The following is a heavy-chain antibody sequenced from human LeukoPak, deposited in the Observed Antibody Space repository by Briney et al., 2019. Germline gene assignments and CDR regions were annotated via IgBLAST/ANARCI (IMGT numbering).Heavy chain of an antibody. D-gene: IGHD5-12*01. V-gene: IGHV3-7*01. CDR2: TNQEGSEK. Sequence: GGSLRLSCAASGFTISTYWMSWVRQAPGKGLEWVANTNQEGSEKYYVDSVKGRFTISKDNAKNSLYVQMNSLRAEDTAVYYCARDPKWLDYWGQGTLVTVSS. J-gene: IGHJ4*02. CDR3: ARDPKWLDY. CDR1: GFTISTYW.